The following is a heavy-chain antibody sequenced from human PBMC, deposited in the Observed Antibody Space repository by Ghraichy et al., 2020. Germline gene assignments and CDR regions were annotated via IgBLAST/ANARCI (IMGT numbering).Heavy chain of an antibody. J-gene: IGHJ4*02. Sequence: SQTLSLTCAISGDSVSSNSAAWNWIRQSPSRGHEWLGRTYYRSTWYTDYAPSVRSRVTINSDTSKNQFSLQLSSVTPEDTAVYYCARGPAAIDYWGQGTLVTFSS. D-gene: IGHD2-2*01. CDR2: TYYRSTWYT. V-gene: IGHV6-1*01. CDR1: GDSVSSNSAA. CDR3: ARGPAAIDY.